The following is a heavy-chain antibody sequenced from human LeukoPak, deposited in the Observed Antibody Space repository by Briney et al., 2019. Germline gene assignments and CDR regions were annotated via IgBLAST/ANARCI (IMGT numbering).Heavy chain of an antibody. CDR2: IYHSGSA. Sequence: TTSETLSLTCAVSGYSINSGYYWGWIRQPPGKGLEWIGSIYHSGSAYYNPSLKSRVTISVDTSKNQFSLNLSSVTAADTAVYYCARDTITTPDVIYAFDIWGQGTMVTVSS. CDR3: ARDTITTPDVIYAFDI. D-gene: IGHD5-24*01. V-gene: IGHV4-38-2*02. CDR1: GYSINSGYY. J-gene: IGHJ3*02.